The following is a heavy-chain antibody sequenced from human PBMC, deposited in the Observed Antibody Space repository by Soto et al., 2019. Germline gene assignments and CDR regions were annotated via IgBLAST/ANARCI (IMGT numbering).Heavy chain of an antibody. J-gene: IGHJ4*02. Sequence: QITLKESGPTLVKPTQTLTLTCTFFGLSLSTRGVGVGWIRQTPGKALEWLALIFWDDDKRYSPSLKSRLTITKDNSKDQVLLVMSNTDPVATDTYYCIRVLWFGELFWGQGTLVTVSS. D-gene: IGHD3-10*01. CDR1: GLSLSTRGVG. CDR2: IFWDDDK. V-gene: IGHV2-5*04. CDR3: IRVLWFGELF.